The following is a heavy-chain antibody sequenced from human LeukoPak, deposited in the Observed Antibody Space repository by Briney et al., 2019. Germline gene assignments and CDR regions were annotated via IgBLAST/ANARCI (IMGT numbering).Heavy chain of an antibody. J-gene: IGHJ4*02. CDR3: ATVWYDYVWGSYRYNDY. D-gene: IGHD3-16*02. V-gene: IGHV1-24*01. Sequence: ASVKVSCKVSGYTLTELSMHWVRQAPGKGLEWMGGFDPEDGETIYAQKFQGRVTMTEDTSTDTAYVELSSLRSEDTAVYYCATVWYDYVWGSYRYNDYWGQGTLVTVSS. CDR1: GYTLTELS. CDR2: FDPEDGET.